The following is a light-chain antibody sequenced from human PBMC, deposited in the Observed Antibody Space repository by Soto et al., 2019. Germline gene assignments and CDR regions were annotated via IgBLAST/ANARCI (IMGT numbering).Light chain of an antibody. CDR3: QQYYSYPPS. J-gene: IGKJ1*01. CDR2: AAS. Sequence: AIRMTQSPSSFSASTGDRVTITCRASQGISSYLAWYQQKPGKAPKLLIYAASTLQSGVPSRFSGSGSGTDFTLTISGLQSEEFATYYCQQYYSYPPSFGQGTKVEIK. V-gene: IGKV1-8*01. CDR1: QGISSY.